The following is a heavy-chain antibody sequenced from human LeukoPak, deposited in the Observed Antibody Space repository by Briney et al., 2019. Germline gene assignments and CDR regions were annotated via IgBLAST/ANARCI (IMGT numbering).Heavy chain of an antibody. CDR2: IIPILGIA. D-gene: IGHD3-10*01. J-gene: IGHJ4*02. Sequence: GASVKVSCKASGGTFSSYAISWVRQAPGQGLEWMGRIIPILGIANYAQKFQGRVTITADKSTSTAYMELSSLRSEDTAVYYCASYVGRERYGSGTRGVHFDYWGQGTLVTVSS. V-gene: IGHV1-69*04. CDR3: ASYVGRERYGSGTRGVHFDY. CDR1: GGTFSSYA.